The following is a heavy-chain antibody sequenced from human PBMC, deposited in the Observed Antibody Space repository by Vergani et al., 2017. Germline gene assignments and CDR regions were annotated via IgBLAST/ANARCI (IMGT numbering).Heavy chain of an antibody. CDR2: IKSKTDGGTT. CDR3: AKALAGCSGGSCYSGYFDY. D-gene: IGHD2-15*01. Sequence: EVQLVESGGGLVKPGGSLRLSCAASGFTFSNAWMSWVRQAPGKGLEWVGRIKSKTDGGTTDYAAPVKGRFTISRDDSKNTLYLQMNSLKTEDTALYYCAKALAGCSGGSCYSGYFDYWGQGTLVTVSS. J-gene: IGHJ4*02. CDR1: GFTFSNAW. V-gene: IGHV3-15*01.